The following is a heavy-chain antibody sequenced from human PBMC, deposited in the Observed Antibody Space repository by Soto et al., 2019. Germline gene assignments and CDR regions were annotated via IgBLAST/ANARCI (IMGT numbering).Heavy chain of an antibody. CDR2: IYWDDDK. V-gene: IGHV2-5*02. CDR1: GFSLSTSGVG. J-gene: IGHJ5*02. Sequence: QITLKESGPTLVKPTQTLTLTCTFSGFSLSTSGVGVGWIRQPPGKALEWLALIYWDDDKRYSPSLKSRLTITKDPSKNQVDLTTTNMDPVDTATYYCAHFTGYSSSRGFAPWGQGTLVTVAS. D-gene: IGHD6-13*01. CDR3: AHFTGYSSSRGFAP.